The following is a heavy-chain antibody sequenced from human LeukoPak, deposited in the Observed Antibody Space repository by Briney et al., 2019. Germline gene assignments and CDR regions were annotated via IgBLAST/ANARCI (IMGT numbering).Heavy chain of an antibody. CDR1: GFTFSSYG. J-gene: IGHJ4*02. D-gene: IGHD2-2*01. CDR2: IWYDGSNK. V-gene: IGHV3-33*01. Sequence: PGRSLRLSCAASGFTFSSYGMHWVRQAPGKGLEWVAVIWYDGSNKYYADSVKGRFTISRDNSKNTLYLQMNSLGAEDTAVYYCARDRGFIVVVPAAFDYWGQGTLVTVSS. CDR3: ARDRGFIVVVPAAFDY.